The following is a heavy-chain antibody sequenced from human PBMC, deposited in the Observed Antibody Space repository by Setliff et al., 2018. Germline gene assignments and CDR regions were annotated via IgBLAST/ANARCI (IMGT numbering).Heavy chain of an antibody. CDR1: NHSVSSDYY. V-gene: IGHV4-38-2*01. Sequence: SETLSLTCVVSNHSVSSDYYWGWVRQSPVKGLEWIGNIYHTGKTYYNPSLKSRVTISIDTSKNHFSLRLTSVTAADTAMYFCARTLSGYLSYFDSWGQGTLVTV. D-gene: IGHD5-12*01. J-gene: IGHJ4*02. CDR2: IYHTGKT. CDR3: ARTLSGYLSYFDS.